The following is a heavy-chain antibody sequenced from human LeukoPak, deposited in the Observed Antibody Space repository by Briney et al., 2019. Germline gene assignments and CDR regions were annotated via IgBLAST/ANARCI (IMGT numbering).Heavy chain of an antibody. J-gene: IGHJ4*02. Sequence: GGSLRLSCAASGFSFSTYGMHWVRQAPGKGLEWVAFIRHDASSQYYADSVKGRFTISRDNSKNTLYLQMNSLRAEDTAVYYCARILDSAWGELGYWGQGTLVTVSS. V-gene: IGHV3-30*02. CDR1: GFSFSTYG. CDR3: ARILDSAWGELGY. CDR2: IRHDASSQ. D-gene: IGHD6-19*01.